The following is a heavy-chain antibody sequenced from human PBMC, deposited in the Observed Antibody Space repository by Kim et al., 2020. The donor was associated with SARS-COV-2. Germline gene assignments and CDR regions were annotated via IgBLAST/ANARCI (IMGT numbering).Heavy chain of an antibody. CDR1: GFTFSNAW. CDR2: IKSKTDGGTT. CDR3: TTDAAAGVHYDSSGYYVYYYGMDV. V-gene: IGHV3-15*01. Sequence: GGSLRLSCAASGFTFSNAWMSWVRQAPGKGLEWVGRIKSKTDGGTTDYAAPVKGRFTISRDDSKNTLYLQMNSLKTEDTAVYYCTTDAAAGVHYDSSGYYVYYYGMDVWGQGTTVTVSS. J-gene: IGHJ6*02. D-gene: IGHD3-22*01.